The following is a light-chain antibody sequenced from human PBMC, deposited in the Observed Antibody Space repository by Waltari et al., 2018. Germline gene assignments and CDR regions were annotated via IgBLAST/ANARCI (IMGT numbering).Light chain of an antibody. Sequence: FMLTQPHSVSESPGPAVTISCTRNSGNIASTFVQWFQQRPGSAPTTLLYETNHRPYYVPSRFSASVYTSSNSSARFISGLKTEDEAYYVCQSYDTNNRYVFGTGTKVTVL. J-gene: IGLJ1*01. CDR2: ETN. V-gene: IGLV6-57*04. CDR3: QSYDTNNRYV. CDR1: SGNIASTF.